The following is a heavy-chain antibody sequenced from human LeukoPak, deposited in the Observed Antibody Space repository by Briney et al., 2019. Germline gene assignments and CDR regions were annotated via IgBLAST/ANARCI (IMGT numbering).Heavy chain of an antibody. CDR3: TRDLMDY. Sequence: PGGSLRLSCTASEFTFSRYCMLWVRQAPGKGLEWVSLIFSNGDTHYADSVKGRFTISRDTSKNTVSLQMNSLRVEDTAMYYCTRDLMDYWGQGTLVTVSS. CDR1: EFTFSRYC. V-gene: IGHV3-53*01. J-gene: IGHJ4*02. CDR2: IFSNGDT.